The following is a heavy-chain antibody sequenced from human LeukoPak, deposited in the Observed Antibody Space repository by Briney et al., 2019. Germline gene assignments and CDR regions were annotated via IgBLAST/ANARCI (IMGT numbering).Heavy chain of an antibody. CDR2: IRNKANSYTT. Sequence: GGSLRLSCAASGFIFSDHYMDWVRQAPGKGLEWVGRIRNKANSYTTEYAASVKGRFTISRDDSKDSLYLQMNSLKTEDTAVYSCARGGSWRAFDVWGQGTMVTVSS. J-gene: IGHJ3*01. CDR1: GFIFSDHY. V-gene: IGHV3-72*01. CDR3: ARGGSWRAFDV. D-gene: IGHD6-13*01.